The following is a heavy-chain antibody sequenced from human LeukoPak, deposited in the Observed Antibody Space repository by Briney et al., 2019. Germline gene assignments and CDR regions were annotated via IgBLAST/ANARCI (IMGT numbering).Heavy chain of an antibody. D-gene: IGHD3-9*01. J-gene: IGHJ3*02. CDR1: GYTFTSYY. V-gene: IGHV1-46*01. CDR3: AMHKGVFRYFDYLLTPFDI. CDR2: INPSGGST. Sequence: ASVKVSCKASGYTFTSYYMHWVRQAPGQGLEWMGIINPSGGSTSYAQKFQGRVTITADEFTSTAYMELSSLRSEDTAVYYCAMHKGVFRYFDYLLTPFDIWGQGTMVIVSS.